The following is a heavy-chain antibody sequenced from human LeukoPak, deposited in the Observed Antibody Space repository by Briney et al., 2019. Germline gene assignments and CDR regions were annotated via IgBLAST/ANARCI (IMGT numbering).Heavy chain of an antibody. CDR2: IGIDSGNT. J-gene: IGHJ4*02. D-gene: IGHD1-1*01. CDR3: ARDHNYAFDN. V-gene: IGHV3-48*01. CDR1: GFPFIEYS. Sequence: GGSLRLSCTASGFPFIEYSMNWVRQAPGKGLEWISYIGIDSGNTRYADSVRGRFTISADKAKNSLYLQMNSLRVEDTAVYYCARDHNYAFDNWGQGTLVSVAS.